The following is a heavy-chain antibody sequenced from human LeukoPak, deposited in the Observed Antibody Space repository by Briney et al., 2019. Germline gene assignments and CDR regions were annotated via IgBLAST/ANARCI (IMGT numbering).Heavy chain of an antibody. D-gene: IGHD6-13*01. Sequence: GCPLRLPCAASGFTFSDHYINWIGQAPGKGLEWVSYISSSGQIVYYADSVKGRFTISRDNDKNSVYLQMNSLRVEDTAVYYCARGLAAARDYWGQGTLVIVSS. J-gene: IGHJ4*02. CDR3: ARGLAAARDY. V-gene: IGHV3-11*01. CDR1: GFTFSDHY. CDR2: ISSSGQIV.